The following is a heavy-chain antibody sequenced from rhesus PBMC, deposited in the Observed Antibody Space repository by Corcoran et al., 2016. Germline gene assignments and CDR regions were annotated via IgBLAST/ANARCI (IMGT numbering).Heavy chain of an antibody. J-gene: IGHJ4*01. CDR3: ARDREYATRDY. Sequence: QVQLQESGPGLVKPSETLSLTCAVSGGSISDSYYWNWIRHPPGKGLAWIGYIYGSTSNTNYNPSLKSRVTISKDTSKNHFSLKLSSVTAADTAVYYCARDREYATRDYWGQGVLVTVSS. D-gene: IGHD2-39*01. V-gene: IGHV4S18*01. CDR2: IYGSTSNT. CDR1: GGSISDSYY.